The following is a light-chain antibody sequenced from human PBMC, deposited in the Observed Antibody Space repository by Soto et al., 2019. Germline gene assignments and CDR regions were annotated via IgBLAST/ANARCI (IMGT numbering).Light chain of an antibody. CDR3: SAFTGTTYV. J-gene: IGLJ1*01. CDR1: SSDVGGNKY. V-gene: IGLV2-14*03. CDR2: DVS. Sequence: SVLTQPSSVSGSPGQSSTISSNGTSSDVGGNKYVSWYQHYPGKAPKLMICDVSNRPSGVSNRFSGSKSGNTASLTISGLQAEDEADYYCSAFTGTTYVFGTGTKVTVL.